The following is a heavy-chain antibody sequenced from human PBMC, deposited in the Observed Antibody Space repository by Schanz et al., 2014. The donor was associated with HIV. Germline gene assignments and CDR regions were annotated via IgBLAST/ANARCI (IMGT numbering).Heavy chain of an antibody. Sequence: EVQLVESGGGLVQPGRSLRLSCAASGFTFDDYAMHWVRQVPGKGLEWVSGISWNSGSIGYADSVKGRFTISRDNAKNSLYLQMNSLRVEDTAVYYCASWVRGHYYYYAMDVWGQGTTVTVSS. CDR3: ASWVRGHYYYYAMDV. V-gene: IGHV3-9*01. D-gene: IGHD3-10*01. CDR2: ISWNSGSI. CDR1: GFTFDDYA. J-gene: IGHJ6*02.